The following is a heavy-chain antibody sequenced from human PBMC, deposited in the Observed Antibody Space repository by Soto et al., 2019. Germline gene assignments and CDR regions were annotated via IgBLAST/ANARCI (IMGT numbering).Heavy chain of an antibody. D-gene: IGHD5-12*01. CDR2: VRSKANTYAT. CDR3: TRQGPTDGYNWGFDS. Sequence: VGSLRLSCAASGFSFSGSDMHWGRQASGKGLDWVGRVRSKANTYATSYAASVKGRFTISRDDSKNTVYLQMNSLKTEDSAVYYCTRQGPTDGYNWGFDSWGQGTRVTVSS. V-gene: IGHV3-73*01. CDR1: GFSFSGSD. J-gene: IGHJ4*02.